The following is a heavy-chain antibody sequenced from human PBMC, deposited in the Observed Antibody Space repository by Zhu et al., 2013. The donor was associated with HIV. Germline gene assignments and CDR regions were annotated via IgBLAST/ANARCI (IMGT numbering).Heavy chain of an antibody. CDR3: ARDPVGNGGDRHFDY. CDR1: GFTFSHYT. J-gene: IGHJ4*02. D-gene: IGHD2-21*01. CDR2: ISSGGNIK. Sequence: VQLVESGGGVVQPGGSLRLSCAASGFTFSHYTMHWVRQAPGKAPEWVTVISSGGNIKYYADSVTGRFTVSRDNSKNTLFLLLNGLRPEDTAVYYCARDPVGNGGDRHFDYWGQGNPGHRLL. V-gene: IGHV3-30*01.